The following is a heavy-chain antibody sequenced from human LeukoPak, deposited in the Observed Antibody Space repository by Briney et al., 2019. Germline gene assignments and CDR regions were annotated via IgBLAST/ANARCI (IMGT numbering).Heavy chain of an antibody. V-gene: IGHV1-69*13. CDR1: GGTFSSYA. J-gene: IGHJ6*03. D-gene: IGHD1-1*01. Sequence: AVKVSCKASGGTFSSYAISWVRQAPGQGLEWMGGIIPIFGTANYAQKFQGRVTITADESTRTAYMELSSLRSEPTAVYYCARSGSRYSYYYYYMDVWGKGTTVTVSS. CDR3: ARSGSRYSYYYYYMDV. CDR2: IIPIFGTA.